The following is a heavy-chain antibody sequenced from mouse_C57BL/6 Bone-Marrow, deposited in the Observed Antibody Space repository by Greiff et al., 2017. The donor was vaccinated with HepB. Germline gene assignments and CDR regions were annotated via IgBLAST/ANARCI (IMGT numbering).Heavy chain of an antibody. CDR3: ARPLLPLYAMDD. D-gene: IGHD2-1*01. J-gene: IGHJ4*01. V-gene: IGHV1-81*01. CDR2: IYPRRGNT. CDR1: GYTFTSYG. Sequence: VQLQQSGAELARPGASVKLSCKASGYTFTSYGISWVTQRTGQGLEWIGEIYPRRGNTYYNEKFKGKATLAADKSSSTAYMELRSLTSEDSAVYVCARPLLPLYAMDDWGQGTSVTVSA.